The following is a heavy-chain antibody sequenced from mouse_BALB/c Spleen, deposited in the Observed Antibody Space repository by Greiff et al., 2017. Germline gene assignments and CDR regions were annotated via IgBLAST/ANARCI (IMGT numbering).Heavy chain of an antibody. CDR2: ILPGSGST. D-gene: IGHD2-14*01. CDR1: GYTFSSYW. V-gene: IGHV1-9*01. J-gene: IGHJ4*01. Sequence: VQLQQSGAELMKPGASVKISCKATGYTFSSYWIEWVKQRPGHGLEWIGEILPGSGSTNYNEKFKGKATFTADTSSNTAYMQLSSLTSEDSAVYYCARFKVRRSYYYAMDYWGQGTSVTVSS. CDR3: ARFKVRRSYYYAMDY.